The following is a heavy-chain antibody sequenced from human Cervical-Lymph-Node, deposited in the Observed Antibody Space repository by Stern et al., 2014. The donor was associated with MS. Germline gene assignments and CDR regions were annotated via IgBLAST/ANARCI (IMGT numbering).Heavy chain of an antibody. CDR1: GFSLSTSGMR. V-gene: IGHV2-70*04. Sequence: QVTLRESGPALVKPTQTLTLTCTFSGFSLSTSGMRVSWIRQPPGKALEWLARIDWDDDKFYSTSLKTRLTISKDTSKNQVVLTMTNMDPVDTATYYCARIGSGSHQGAFDIWGQGTMVTVSS. J-gene: IGHJ3*02. CDR2: IDWDDDK. D-gene: IGHD1-26*01. CDR3: ARIGSGSHQGAFDI.